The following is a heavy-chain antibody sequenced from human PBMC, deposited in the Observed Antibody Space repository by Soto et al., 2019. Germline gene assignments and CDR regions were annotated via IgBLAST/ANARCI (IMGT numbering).Heavy chain of an antibody. CDR1: GGTFSSYT. V-gene: IGHV1-69*02. J-gene: IGHJ4*02. Sequence: GASVKVSCKASGGTFSSYTISWVRQAPGQGLEWMGRIIPILGIANYAQKFQGRVTITADKSTSTAYMELSSLRSEDTAVYYCAVTYYYGSGSPLYWGQGTLVTVSS. CDR2: IIPILGIA. D-gene: IGHD3-10*01. CDR3: AVTYYYGSGSPLY.